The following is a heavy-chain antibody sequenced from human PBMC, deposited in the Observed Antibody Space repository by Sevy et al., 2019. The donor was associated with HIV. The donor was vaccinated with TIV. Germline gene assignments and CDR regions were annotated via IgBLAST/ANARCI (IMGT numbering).Heavy chain of an antibody. J-gene: IGHJ4*02. V-gene: IGHV3-30*02. CDR1: GFTFSDYG. Sequence: GGSLRLSCTTSGFTFSDYGMHWVRQAPGKGLEWVTFIGYNGADRYYSDSVKGRFAISRDNSKNTLLLQMNSLRAEDTAIYYCVKNTASVGTGGFDYWGQGALVTVSS. CDR3: VKNTASVGTGGFDY. D-gene: IGHD6-13*01. CDR2: IGYNGADR.